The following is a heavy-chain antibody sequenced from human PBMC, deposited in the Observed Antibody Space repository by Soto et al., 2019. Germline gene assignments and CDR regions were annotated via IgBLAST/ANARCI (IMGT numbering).Heavy chain of an antibody. CDR2: ISSDEVNK. V-gene: IGHV3-30-3*01. CDR1: GFRFSRYP. J-gene: IGHJ4*02. CDR3: AREVGPFDY. Sequence: PGGSLRLSCVASGFRFSRYPMHWVRQVPGKGLEWVAVISSDEVNKDYTDSVKGRFTISRDNSKNTFYLLMDNLRADDTAVYYCAREVGPFDYWGKGALVTVSS. D-gene: IGHD1-26*01.